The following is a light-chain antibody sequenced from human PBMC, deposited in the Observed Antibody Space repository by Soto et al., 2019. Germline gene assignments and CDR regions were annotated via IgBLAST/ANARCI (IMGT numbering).Light chain of an antibody. V-gene: IGKV4-1*01. CDR1: QSVLYNSNNKNY. Sequence: DIVMTQSPDSLAVSLGERATINCKSSQSVLYNSNNKNYLAWYQQKPGQPPKLLIYWASTRESGVPDRFSGSGSGTDFTLTISSLQAEDVAVYYCQQYYITPPTFGQGTKLEIK. CDR3: QQYYITPPT. J-gene: IGKJ2*01. CDR2: WAS.